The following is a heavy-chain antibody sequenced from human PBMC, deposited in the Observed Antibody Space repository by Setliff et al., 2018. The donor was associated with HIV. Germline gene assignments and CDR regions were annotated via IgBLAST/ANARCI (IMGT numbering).Heavy chain of an antibody. V-gene: IGHV1-2*06. D-gene: IGHD3-9*01. CDR3: ARRWSYDILTGYYPDHDAFDI. Sequence: ASVKVSCKASGYTFTGYYMHRVRQAPGQGLEWMGRINPNSGGTNYAQKFQGRVTMTRDTSISTAYMELSRLRSDDTAVYYCARRWSYDILTGYYPDHDAFDIWGQGTMVTVS. CDR2: INPNSGGT. CDR1: GYTFTGYY. J-gene: IGHJ3*02.